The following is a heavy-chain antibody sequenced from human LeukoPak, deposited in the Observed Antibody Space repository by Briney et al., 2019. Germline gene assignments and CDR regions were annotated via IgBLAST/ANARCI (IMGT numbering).Heavy chain of an antibody. J-gene: IGHJ5*02. CDR2: ISAYNGNT. CDR3: ARDGIAVAPVNWFDP. V-gene: IGHV1-18*01. D-gene: IGHD6-19*01. CDR1: GYTFTSYG. Sequence: GASVKVSCKASGYTFTSYGVSWVRQAPGQGLEWMGWISAYNGNTNYAQKLQGRVTMTTDTSTSTAYMELRSLRSDDTAVYYCARDGIAVAPVNWFDPWGQGTLVTVSS.